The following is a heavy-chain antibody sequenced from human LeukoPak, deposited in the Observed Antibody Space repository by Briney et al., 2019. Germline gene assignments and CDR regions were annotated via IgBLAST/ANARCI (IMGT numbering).Heavy chain of an antibody. D-gene: IGHD3-9*01. V-gene: IGHV3-53*01. J-gene: IGHJ5*02. CDR1: GFTVSTNY. Sequence: GGSLRLSCVASGFTVSTNYMSWVRQAPGKGLEWVSVXYSGGSTYYADSVXGRFTISRDNSKNTLYLQMNSLRAEDTAVYYCARVNDXLTGPSDNWFDPWGQGTLVTVSS. CDR3: ARVNDXLTGPSDNWFDP. CDR2: XYSGGST.